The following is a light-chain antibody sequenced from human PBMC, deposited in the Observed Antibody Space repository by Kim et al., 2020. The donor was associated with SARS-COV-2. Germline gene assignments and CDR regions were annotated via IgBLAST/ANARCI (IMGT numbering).Light chain of an antibody. CDR2: GAS. J-gene: IGKJ4*01. Sequence: LSPAESAPPSCRASQSVISYLAWYQQTAGQAPRLLVYGASARATGIPDRFSGSGSGTVFSLTISRLEPEDFAVYYCHQYGDSLLTFGGGTKVDIK. CDR1: QSVISY. V-gene: IGKV3-20*01. CDR3: HQYGDSLLT.